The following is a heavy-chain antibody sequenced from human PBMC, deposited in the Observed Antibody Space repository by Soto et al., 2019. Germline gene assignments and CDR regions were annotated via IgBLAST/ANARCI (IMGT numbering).Heavy chain of an antibody. V-gene: IGHV4-59*01. CDR1: GDSITNYY. J-gene: IGHJ4*02. CDR3: ATSYTLYDTFDH. Sequence: SETLSLTCTVSGDSITNYYWNWIRQPPGKRLEWIGYIYYSGSTNYNPSLKSRVTISVDTSKKQFSLKLSSVTAADTAVYYCATSYTLYDTFDHWGQGTLVTVSS. D-gene: IGHD2-8*01. CDR2: IYYSGST.